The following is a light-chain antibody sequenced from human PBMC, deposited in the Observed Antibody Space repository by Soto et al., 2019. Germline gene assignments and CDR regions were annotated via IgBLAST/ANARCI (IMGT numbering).Light chain of an antibody. CDR3: QAYDSSLSGWV. J-gene: IGLJ3*02. CDR2: GNS. CDR1: SSNIGAGYN. Sequence: QSVLTQPPSVSGAPGQRVTISCTGSSSNIGAGYNVHWYQQLPGTAPKLLIYGNSNRPSGVPDRFSGSKSGTSASLAITGLQAEDDADYYCQAYDSSLSGWVFCGGTKLTVL. V-gene: IGLV1-40*01.